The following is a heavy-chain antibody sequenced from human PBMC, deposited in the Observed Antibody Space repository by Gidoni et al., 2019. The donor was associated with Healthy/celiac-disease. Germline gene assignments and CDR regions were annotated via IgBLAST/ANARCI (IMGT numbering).Heavy chain of an antibody. CDR3: TTVFSFIWSMNPLHISGFK. CDR1: GITVSNAC. Sequence: EGQLVQSVGGWVTPGGALSVSCAASGITVSNACESWVRKAPGKGLEWVGRIKSKTDGGTTDYAAPVKGRFTISRDDSKNPPYLQMNSLKTEDTAVYYCTTVFSFIWSMNPLHISGFKWGQGTLVTVSS. CDR2: IKSKTDGGTT. J-gene: IGHJ4*02. V-gene: IGHV3-15*01. D-gene: IGHD6-19*01.